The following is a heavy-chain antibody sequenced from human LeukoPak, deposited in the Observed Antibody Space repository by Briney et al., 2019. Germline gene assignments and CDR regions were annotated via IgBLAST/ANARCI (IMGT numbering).Heavy chain of an antibody. V-gene: IGHV4-59*08. CDR1: GGSISSYY. D-gene: IGHD6-19*01. CDR2: IYYSGST. Sequence: SETLSLTCTVSGGSISSYYWSWIRQPPGKGLEWIGYIYYSGSTNYNPSLKSRVTISVDTSKNQFSLKLSSVTAADTAVYYCARHGSGTEYSSGWYGIWGQGIMVTVSS. CDR3: ARHGSGTEYSSGWYGI. J-gene: IGHJ3*02.